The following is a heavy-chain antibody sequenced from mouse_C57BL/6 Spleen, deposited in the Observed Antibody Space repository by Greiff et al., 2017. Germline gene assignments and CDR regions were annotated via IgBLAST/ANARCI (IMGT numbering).Heavy chain of an antibody. CDR1: GYTFTDYY. V-gene: IGHV1-76*01. J-gene: IGHJ3*01. CDR2: IYPGSGNT. CDR3: ARPDSSGYGFAY. Sequence: QVQLKQSGAELVRPGASVKLSCKASGYTFTDYYINWVKQRPGQGLEWIARIYPGSGNTDYNEKFKGKATLTAEKSSSTAYMQLSSLTSEDSSVYCCARPDSSGYGFAYWGQGTLVTVSA. D-gene: IGHD3-2*02.